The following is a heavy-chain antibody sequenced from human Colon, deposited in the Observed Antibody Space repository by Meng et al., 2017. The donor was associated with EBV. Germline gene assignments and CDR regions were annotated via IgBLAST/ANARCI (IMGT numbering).Heavy chain of an antibody. J-gene: IGHJ5*02. CDR1: DGSVGIKDYP. CDR3: AYYFVGRGGTGS. D-gene: IGHD2-8*02. Sequence: VSAPGQVKPSYTLSTPCSLSDGSVGIKDYPWCSSPQPPGKGLVCLGCLSHSGSAKYNPYLNCSVTLAIDTTMNHFVLKLTSVTSADTAVYYCAYYFVGRGGTGSWGQGTLVTVSS. V-gene: IGHV4-61*03. CDR2: LSHSGSA.